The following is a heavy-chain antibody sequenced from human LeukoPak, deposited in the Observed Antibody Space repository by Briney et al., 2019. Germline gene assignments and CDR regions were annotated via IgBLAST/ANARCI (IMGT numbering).Heavy chain of an antibody. CDR3: AKSRSSSSTSCYNY. J-gene: IGHJ4*02. CDR1: GFIVSSHY. CDR2: ISGSGAST. V-gene: IGHV3-23*01. Sequence: GGSLRLSCAASGFIVSSHYMSWVRQAPGKGLEWVSAISGSGASTYYADSVKDRFTLSRDDSKNTLYLQMNSLRAEDTAVYYCAKSRSSSSTSCYNYWGQGTLVTVSS. D-gene: IGHD2-2*02.